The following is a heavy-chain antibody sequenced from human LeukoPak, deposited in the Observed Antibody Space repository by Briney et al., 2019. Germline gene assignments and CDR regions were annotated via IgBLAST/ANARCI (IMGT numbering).Heavy chain of an antibody. V-gene: IGHV3-21*01. CDR1: GFTFSSYG. CDR3: AKEHGSGSHLIDY. CDR2: ISSSSSYI. J-gene: IGHJ4*02. D-gene: IGHD3-10*01. Sequence: PGGTLRLSCAASGFTFSSYGMNWVRQAPGKGLEWVSSISSSSSYIYYADSVKGRFTISRDNAKNSLYLQMNSLRAEDTAVYYCAKEHGSGSHLIDYWGQGTLVTVSS.